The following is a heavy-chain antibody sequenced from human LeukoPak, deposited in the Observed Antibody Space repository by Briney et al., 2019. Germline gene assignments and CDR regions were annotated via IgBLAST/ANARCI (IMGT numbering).Heavy chain of an antibody. V-gene: IGHV3-23*01. D-gene: IGHD3-10*01. CDR1: GFTFSSYA. CDR3: AKYFGSGSRFSDY. CDR2: ISGGGGTT. Sequence: PGGSLRPSCAASGFTFSSYAMSWVRQAPEKGLEWVSAISGGGGTTTYADSAKGRFTISRDNPKNTLYLQMNSLRAEDTAVYYCAKYFGSGSRFSDYWGQGTLVTVSS. J-gene: IGHJ4*02.